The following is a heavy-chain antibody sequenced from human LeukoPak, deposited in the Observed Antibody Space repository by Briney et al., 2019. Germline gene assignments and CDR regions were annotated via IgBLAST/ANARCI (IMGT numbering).Heavy chain of an antibody. D-gene: IGHD3-10*01. V-gene: IGHV4-4*07. CDR1: GGSISSYY. J-gene: IGHJ4*02. Sequence: SETLSLTCTVSGGSISSYYWSWIRQPAGKGLEWIGRIYTSGSTNYNPSLKSRVTISVDTSKNQFSLKLSSVTAADTAVYYCARGSKYFVTMVRGVIRGVSDYWGQGTLVTVSS. CDR2: IYTSGST. CDR3: ARGSKYFVTMVRGVIRGVSDY.